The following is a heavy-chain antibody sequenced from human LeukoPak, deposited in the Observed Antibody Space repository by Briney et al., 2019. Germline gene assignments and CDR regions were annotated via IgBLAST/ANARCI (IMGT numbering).Heavy chain of an antibody. D-gene: IGHD6-19*01. CDR1: GGSISSYY. J-gene: IGHJ4*02. CDR2: INHSGST. CDR3: ASEQSGYYFDY. V-gene: IGHV4-34*01. Sequence: SETLSLTCTVSGGSISSYYWSWIRQPPGKGLEWIGEINHSGSTNYNPSLKSRVTISVDTSKNQFSLKLSSVTAADTAVYYCASEQSGYYFDYWGQGTLVTVSS.